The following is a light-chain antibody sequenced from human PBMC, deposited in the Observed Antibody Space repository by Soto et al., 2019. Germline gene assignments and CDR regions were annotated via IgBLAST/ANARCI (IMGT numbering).Light chain of an antibody. J-gene: IGKJ4*01. CDR2: DAS. CDR1: QIITRW. V-gene: IGKV1-5*01. Sequence: QLTQSPSTLSATVGDRATMTCRASQIITRWLAWYQQKPGKAPKLLIFDASSLESGVPSRFSGSGSGTEFSLTISSLQPEDVAAYYCQKYNSAPLSFGGRVEVDI. CDR3: QKYNSAPLS.